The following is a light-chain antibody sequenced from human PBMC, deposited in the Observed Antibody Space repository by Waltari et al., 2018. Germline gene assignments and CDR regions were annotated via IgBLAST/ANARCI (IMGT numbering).Light chain of an antibody. CDR3: AAWDDSLNGVV. Sequence: QSVLTQPPSASGTPAQRVTLSCSGSTSNIARNSVTWYQQLPGTAPKLLIYRSNHRPSGVPDRFSGSKSGTSASMAISGLQSEDEADYYCAAWDDSLNGVVFGGGTKLTVL. V-gene: IGLV1-44*01. J-gene: IGLJ2*01. CDR1: TSNIARNS. CDR2: RSN.